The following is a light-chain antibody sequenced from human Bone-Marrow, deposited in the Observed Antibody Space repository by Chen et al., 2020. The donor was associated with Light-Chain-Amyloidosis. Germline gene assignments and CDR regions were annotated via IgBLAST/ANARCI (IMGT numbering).Light chain of an antibody. V-gene: IGLV1-40*01. Sequence: QSVLTQPPSVSGAPGQRVTISCTGSSSNIGAGYDVHWYQQLPGTAPKLLIYANSNRPSGVPDRFSGSKSGTSATLGITGLQTGDEADYYCGTWDSSLSAVVFGGGTKLTVL. J-gene: IGLJ2*01. CDR2: ANS. CDR1: SSNIGAGYD. CDR3: GTWDSSLSAVV.